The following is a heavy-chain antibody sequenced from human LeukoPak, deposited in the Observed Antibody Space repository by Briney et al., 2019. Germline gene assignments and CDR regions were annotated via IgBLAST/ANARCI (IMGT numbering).Heavy chain of an antibody. CDR2: IKQDGSEK. D-gene: IGHD1-26*01. V-gene: IGHV3-7*01. J-gene: IGHJ3*02. Sequence: GGSLRLSCAASGFTFSSYWMSWVRQAPGKGLEWVANIKQDGSEKYYVDSVKGRFTISRDNAKNSLYLRMNSLRAEDTAVYYCARDLRWELSAFDIWGQGTMLTVSS. CDR3: ARDLRWELSAFDI. CDR1: GFTFSSYW.